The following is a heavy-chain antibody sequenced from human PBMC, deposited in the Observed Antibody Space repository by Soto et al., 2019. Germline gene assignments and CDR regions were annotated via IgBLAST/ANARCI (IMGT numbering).Heavy chain of an antibody. CDR3: AREGNLGRWLQPLDF. CDR2: IHYNGNT. V-gene: IGHV4-59*01. J-gene: IGHJ4*02. D-gene: IGHD5-12*01. CDR1: GDSISAYS. Sequence: QVQLQVPAPGLVKPSETLSLTCTVSGDSISAYSWSWVRQPPGKGLEWIGNIHYNGNTKYNPSLKSRVSMSVDTSKNQFSLRLISVTAADTAKYFCAREGNLGRWLQPLDFWGQGTLVTVSS.